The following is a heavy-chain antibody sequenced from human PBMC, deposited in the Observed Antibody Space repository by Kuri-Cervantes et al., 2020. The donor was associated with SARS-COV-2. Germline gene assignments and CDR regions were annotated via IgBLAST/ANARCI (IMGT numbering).Heavy chain of an antibody. V-gene: IGHV3-49*04. CDR1: GFTFGDYA. Sequence: GESLKISCTASGFTFGDYAVSWVRQAPGKGLEWVGFIKSKAYGGTTEYAASVKGRFIISRDDSKSIAYLQMNSLKTEDTALYYCTRDHAYYDRAYGMDVWGQGTTVTVSS. CDR2: IKSKAYGGTT. J-gene: IGHJ6*02. D-gene: IGHD3-9*01. CDR3: TRDHAYYDRAYGMDV.